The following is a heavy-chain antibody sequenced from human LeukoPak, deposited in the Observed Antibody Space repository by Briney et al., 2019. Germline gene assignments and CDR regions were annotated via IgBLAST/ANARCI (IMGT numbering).Heavy chain of an antibody. CDR2: ISSSSSYI. J-gene: IGHJ4*02. V-gene: IGHV3-21*01. CDR3: ARGSGYGKGLDY. Sequence: GGSLRLSCAASGFTFSSYSMNWVRQAPGKGLEWVSSISSSSSYIYYADSVKGRFTISRDNAKNSLYLQMNSLRAEDTAVYYCARGSGYGKGLDYWGQGTLVTVSS. D-gene: IGHD5-12*01. CDR1: GFTFSSYS.